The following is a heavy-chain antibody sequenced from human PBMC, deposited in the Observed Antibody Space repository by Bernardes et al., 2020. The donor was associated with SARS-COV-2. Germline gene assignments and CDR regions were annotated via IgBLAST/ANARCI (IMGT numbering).Heavy chain of an antibody. V-gene: IGHV1-2*02. J-gene: IGHJ6*02. CDR3: ALPPTNYDRYAMDV. D-gene: IGHD3-22*01. CDR2: INPNSGGT. CDR1: GYPFTGYY. Sequence: ASVKVSCMASGYPFTGYYLHWARQAPGQGLEWMGWINPNSGGTNYAQRFQGRVTMTRDTSISTAYMDLSRLRSDDTAVYYCALPPTNYDRYAMDVWGQGTTVTVSS.